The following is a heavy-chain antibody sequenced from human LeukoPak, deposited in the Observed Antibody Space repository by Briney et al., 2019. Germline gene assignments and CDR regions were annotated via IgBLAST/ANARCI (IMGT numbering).Heavy chain of an antibody. CDR2: IYSSGST. CDR1: GGSISSSYYY. V-gene: IGHV4-39*01. Sequence: SETLSLTCTVSGGSISSSYYYWGWIRQPPGKGLEWIGSIYSSGSTYYNPSLKSRVTISVDTSKNQFSLKLSSVTAADTAVYYCARLGNYDFWSGPFDYWGQGTLVTVSS. CDR3: ARLGNYDFWSGPFDY. J-gene: IGHJ4*02. D-gene: IGHD3-3*01.